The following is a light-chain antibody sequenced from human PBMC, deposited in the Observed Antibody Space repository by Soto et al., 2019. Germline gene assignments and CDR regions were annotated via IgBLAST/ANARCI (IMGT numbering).Light chain of an antibody. CDR3: QQYGSSGT. J-gene: IGKJ1*01. V-gene: IGKV3-15*01. CDR2: GES. Sequence: EIVMTQSPATLSVSPGGRATLSCRASQSISDTLAWYQQKPGQAPRLLIHGESTRAPGFPARFSGSGSGTDFTLTISRLEPEDFAVYYCQQYGSSGTVGQGTKVEIK. CDR1: QSISDT.